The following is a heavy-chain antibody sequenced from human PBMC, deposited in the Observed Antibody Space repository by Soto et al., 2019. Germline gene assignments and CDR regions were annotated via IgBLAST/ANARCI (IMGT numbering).Heavy chain of an antibody. D-gene: IGHD6-19*01. CDR3: AKSQALAGRSYCYYGIDV. J-gene: IGHJ6*02. Sequence: EVHLLESGGGLLQRGGSLRVSCVISGLVSGSTFENYAMNCVRQAPGKGLELVSSTTGGVVTSYYADSVRGRFTISRDNSKNTLYLQLNSLRAEDTAVYYCAKSQALAGRSYCYYGIDVWCQGTPVTVS. CDR1: GLVSGSTFENYA. CDR2: TTGGVVTS. V-gene: IGHV3-23*01.